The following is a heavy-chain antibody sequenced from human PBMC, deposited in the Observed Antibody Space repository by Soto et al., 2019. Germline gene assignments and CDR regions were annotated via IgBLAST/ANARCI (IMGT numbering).Heavy chain of an antibody. Sequence: QVHLVQSGAEVKKPGASVKVSCMASGYNFIAQNIHWVRQAPGLGLEWMGKMNPKSGSSDYAQEFQGRVTVTRDTSISTCYMELTNLKANDTAVYYCARERHLNSPSDACDLCGQGTRVIVSS. V-gene: IGHV1-2*02. CDR1: GYNFIAQN. D-gene: IGHD1-7*01. CDR3: ARERHLNSPSDACDL. J-gene: IGHJ3*01. CDR2: MNPKSGSS.